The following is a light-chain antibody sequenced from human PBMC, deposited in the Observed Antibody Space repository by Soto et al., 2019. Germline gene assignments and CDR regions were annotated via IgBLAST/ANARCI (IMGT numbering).Light chain of an antibody. V-gene: IGLV2-11*01. CDR2: DVN. CDR3: CSFVDSDTVL. J-gene: IGLJ3*02. CDR1: SSDVGSYKY. Sequence: QSALTQPRSVSGSPGQSVTISCTGTSSDVGSYKYVSWYQHHPGKAPKLMIFDVNKRPSGVPDRFSGSNSGNAASLTIYGLQPEDEADYFCCSFVDSDTVLFGGGTKLTVL.